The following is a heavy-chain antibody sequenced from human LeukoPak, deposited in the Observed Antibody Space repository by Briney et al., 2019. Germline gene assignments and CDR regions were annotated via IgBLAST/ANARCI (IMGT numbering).Heavy chain of an antibody. CDR3: ARVGLYGDYGLDY. CDR1: GYTFTGYY. Sequence: RASVKVSCKASGYTFTGYYMHWVRQAPGQGLEWMGWINPNSGGTNYAQKFQGRVTMTRDTSISTAYMELSRLRSDDTAVYYCARVGLYGDYGLDYWGQGTLVTVSS. J-gene: IGHJ4*02. CDR2: INPNSGGT. V-gene: IGHV1-2*02. D-gene: IGHD4-17*01.